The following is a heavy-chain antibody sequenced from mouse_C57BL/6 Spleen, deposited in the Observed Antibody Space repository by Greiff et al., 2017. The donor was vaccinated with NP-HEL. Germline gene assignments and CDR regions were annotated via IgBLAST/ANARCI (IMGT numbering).Heavy chain of an antibody. CDR2: INPSSGYT. V-gene: IGHV1-4*01. J-gene: IGHJ2*01. D-gene: IGHD1-1*01. Sequence: VQLQQSGAELARPGASVKMSCKASGYTFTSYTMHWVKQRPGQGLEWIGYINPSSGYTKYNQKFKDKATLTADKSSSTAYMQLSSLTSEDSAVYYCVRCAYGSSPFDYWGQGTTLTVSS. CDR3: VRCAYGSSPFDY. CDR1: GYTFTSYT.